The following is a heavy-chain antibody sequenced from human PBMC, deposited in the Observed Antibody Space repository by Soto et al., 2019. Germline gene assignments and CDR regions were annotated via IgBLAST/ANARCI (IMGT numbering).Heavy chain of an antibody. D-gene: IGHD3-3*01. CDR1: GFSLTTSGVG. CDR3: AHRVLRTVFGLVTTTAIYFDF. Sequence: QITLNESGPTQVKPRQTLTLTCTFSGFSLTTSGVGVGWIRQSPGKAPEWLALIYWDDGKRYSPSLKSRLTINKDTSKNQVVLTMADLDPADTATYYCAHRVLRTVFGLVTTTAIYFDFWGQGTPVAVSS. V-gene: IGHV2-5*02. CDR2: IYWDDGK. J-gene: IGHJ4*02.